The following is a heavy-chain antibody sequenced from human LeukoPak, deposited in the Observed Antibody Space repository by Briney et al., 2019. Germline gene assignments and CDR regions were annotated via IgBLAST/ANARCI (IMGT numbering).Heavy chain of an antibody. J-gene: IGHJ4*02. CDR1: GFTFRSHA. Sequence: GGSLRLSCVGSGFTFRSHAMSWVRQAPEKGLEFVSGIYENGGTTYYADSVKGRFSISRDNSKNTLYLQMDSLRGEDTAVYYCAKDVGKWESLHFFDYWGQGTLVTVSS. CDR3: AKDVGKWESLHFFDY. CDR2: IYENGGTT. V-gene: IGHV3-23*01. D-gene: IGHD1-26*01.